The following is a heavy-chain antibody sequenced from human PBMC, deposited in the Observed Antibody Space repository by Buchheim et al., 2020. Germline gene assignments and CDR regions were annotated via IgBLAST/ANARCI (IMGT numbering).Heavy chain of an antibody. D-gene: IGHD6-19*01. CDR3: ARDPTGYSSGWYWYFDL. CDR1: GFTFNNYG. J-gene: IGHJ2*01. Sequence: QEQLVETGGGVVQPGSSLRLSCAASGFTFNNYGMHWVRQAPGKGLEWVAVISHDESQKDYADSVKGRFTISRDNSKNSLYLQMNSLRAEDTAVYYCARDPTGYSSGWYWYFDLWGRGTL. V-gene: IGHV3-30*03. CDR2: ISHDESQK.